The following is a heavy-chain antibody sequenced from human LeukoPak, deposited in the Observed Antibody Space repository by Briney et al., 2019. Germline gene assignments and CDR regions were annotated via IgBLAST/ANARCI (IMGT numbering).Heavy chain of an antibody. J-gene: IGHJ4*02. V-gene: IGHV1-2*02. CDR1: GYTFTGYF. D-gene: IGHD3-9*01. CDR3: ARGLTGYHADY. CDR2: INPNSGGT. Sequence: ASVKVSCKTSGYTFTGYFIHWVRQALGQGLEWMGWINPNSGGTNYAQNFQGRVTMTRDTSISAPYMDLSSLRSDDTALYYCARGLTGYHADYWGQGTLVTVSS.